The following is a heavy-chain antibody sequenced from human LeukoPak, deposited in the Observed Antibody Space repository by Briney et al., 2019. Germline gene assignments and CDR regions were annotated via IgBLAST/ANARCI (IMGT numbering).Heavy chain of an antibody. D-gene: IGHD3-22*01. Sequence: PSETLSLTCSVSDDSITMYYWTWIRQPPGKGLEWIGYVDHTGSTNFNPSLNGRVSISRDTSKNQFSLKLSSVTAADTAVYYCARSGGVVVITSTFDYWGQGTLVTVSS. V-gene: IGHV4-59*12. J-gene: IGHJ4*02. CDR2: VDHTGST. CDR3: ARSGGVVVITSTFDY. CDR1: DDSITMYY.